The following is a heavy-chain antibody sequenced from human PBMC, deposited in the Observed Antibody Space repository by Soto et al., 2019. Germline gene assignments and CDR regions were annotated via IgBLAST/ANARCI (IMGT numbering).Heavy chain of an antibody. D-gene: IGHD1-7*01. V-gene: IGHV4-39*01. CDR1: GGSISSSSYY. CDR2: IYYSGST. CDR3: ARQTKENNWNYGDLGY. J-gene: IGHJ4*02. Sequence: SETLSLTCTVSGGSISSSSYYWGWIRQPPGKGLEWIGSIYYSGSTYYNPSLKSRVTISVDTSKNQFSLKLSSVTAADTAVYYCARQTKENNWNYGDLGYWGQGTLVTVSS.